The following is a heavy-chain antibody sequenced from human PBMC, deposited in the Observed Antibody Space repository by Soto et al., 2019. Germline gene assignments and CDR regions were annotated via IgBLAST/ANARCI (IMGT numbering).Heavy chain of an antibody. Sequence: QVQLVQSGAEVKKPGSSVKLSCKASGGTFSSYAISWVRQAPGQGLEWMGGIIPIFGTANYAQKFQGRVTITADESTSTAYMELSSLRSEDTAVYYCARGRGEEMATISSRIFDPWGQGTLVTVSS. CDR2: IIPIFGTA. D-gene: IGHD5-12*01. J-gene: IGHJ5*02. V-gene: IGHV1-69*01. CDR3: ARGRGEEMATISSRIFDP. CDR1: GGTFSSYA.